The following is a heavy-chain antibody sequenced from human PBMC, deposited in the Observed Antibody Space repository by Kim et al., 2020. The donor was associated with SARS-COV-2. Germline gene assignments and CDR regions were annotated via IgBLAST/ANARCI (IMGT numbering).Heavy chain of an antibody. CDR2: IYYSGST. D-gene: IGHD3-10*01. CDR1: GGSISSGGYY. J-gene: IGHJ4*02. CDR3: ARDRDYYGSGRLDY. V-gene: IGHV4-31*03. Sequence: SETLSLICTVSGGSISSGGYYWSWIRQHPGKGLEWIGYIYYSGSTYYNPSLKSRVTISVDTSKNQFSLKLSSVTAADTAVYYCARDRDYYGSGRLDYWGQGTLVTVPS.